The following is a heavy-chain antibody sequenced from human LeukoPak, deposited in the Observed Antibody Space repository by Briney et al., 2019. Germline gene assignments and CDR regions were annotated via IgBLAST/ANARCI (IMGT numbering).Heavy chain of an antibody. CDR3: ARVDTAMGLNLDY. D-gene: IGHD5-18*01. CDR1: GGSISSYY. V-gene: IGHV4-59*08. Sequence: SETLSLTCTVSGGSISSYYWSWIRQPPGKGLEWIGYIYYSGSTNYNPSLKSRVTISVDTSKNQFSLKLSSVTAADTAVYYCARVDTAMGLNLDYWGQGTLVTVSS. J-gene: IGHJ4*02. CDR2: IYYSGST.